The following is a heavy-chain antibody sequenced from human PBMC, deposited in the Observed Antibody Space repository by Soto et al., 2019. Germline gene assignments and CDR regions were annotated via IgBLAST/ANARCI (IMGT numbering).Heavy chain of an antibody. CDR1: GYSFANYW. Sequence: GETLKISCQGSGYSFANYWIAWVRQMPGKGLEWVGVIYPGDSDTRYSPSFRGQVTISADKSISHVYLQWSSLKASDTAMYYCARNRLRQYYYGMDVWGQGTTVTVSS. J-gene: IGHJ6*02. CDR2: IYPGDSDT. D-gene: IGHD3-10*01. CDR3: ARNRLRQYYYGMDV. V-gene: IGHV5-51*01.